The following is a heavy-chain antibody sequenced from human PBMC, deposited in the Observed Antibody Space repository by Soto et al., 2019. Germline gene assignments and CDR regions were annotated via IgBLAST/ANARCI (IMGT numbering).Heavy chain of an antibody. CDR1: GGSFSGYY. CDR3: ARGDPQYAAARPLFDY. J-gene: IGHJ4*02. CDR2: INHSGST. D-gene: IGHD6-6*01. Sequence: SETLSLTCAVYGGSFSGYYWSWIRQPPGKGLEWIGEINHSGSTNYNPSLKSRVTISVDTSKNQFSLKLSSVTAADTAVYYCARGDPQYAAARPLFDYWGQGTLVTVSS. V-gene: IGHV4-34*01.